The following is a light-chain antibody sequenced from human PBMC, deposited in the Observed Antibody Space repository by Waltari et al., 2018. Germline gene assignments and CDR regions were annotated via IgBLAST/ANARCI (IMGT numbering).Light chain of an antibody. CDR2: DVN. V-gene: IGLV2-14*03. J-gene: IGLJ2*01. Sequence: QSALTQPASVSGSPGQSIPISCTGTSSDVGGYNYDSWYQQHPGKAPKLMIYDVNNRPSGVSNRFSGSKSGNTASLTISGLQAEDEADYYCSSYTSSNTVVFGGGTKLTVL. CDR3: SSYTSSNTVV. CDR1: SSDVGGYNY.